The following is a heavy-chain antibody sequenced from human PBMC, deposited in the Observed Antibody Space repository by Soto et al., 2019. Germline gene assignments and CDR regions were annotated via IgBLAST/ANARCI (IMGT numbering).Heavy chain of an antibody. D-gene: IGHD7-27*01. CDR3: ARGPSGDKVDS. J-gene: IGHJ4*02. CDR1: GGSISTVDYW. CDR2: IYDGGRT. Sequence: QVQLQESGPGLVKPSQTLSLPCTVSGGSISTVDYWWSWIRQSPDMGLEWIGHIYDGGRTYNNPSLESXXTXSXXTSKSQLSLALSSVSAADTAVYYCARGPSGDKVDSWGQGTLVTVSS. V-gene: IGHV4-30-4*01.